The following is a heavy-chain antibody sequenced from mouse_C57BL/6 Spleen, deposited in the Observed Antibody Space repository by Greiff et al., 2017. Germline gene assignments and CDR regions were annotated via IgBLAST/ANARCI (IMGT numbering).Heavy chain of an antibody. D-gene: IGHD4-1*02. CDR2: IYPGSGNT. V-gene: IGHV1-76*01. CDR3: ARSPSNSYYFDY. Sequence: QVQLQQSGAELVRPGASVKLSCKASGYTFTDYYINWVKQRPGQGLEWIARIYPGSGNTHYNEKFKGKATLTAEKSSSTAYMQLCSLTSEDSAVYFCARSPSNSYYFDYWGQGTTLTVSS. J-gene: IGHJ2*01. CDR1: GYTFTDYY.